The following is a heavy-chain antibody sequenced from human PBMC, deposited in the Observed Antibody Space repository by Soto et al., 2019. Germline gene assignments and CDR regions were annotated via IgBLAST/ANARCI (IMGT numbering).Heavy chain of an antibody. CDR1: GFTFSSYG. CDR3: TKDQAYYYYGMDV. CDR2: ISYDGSNK. J-gene: IGHJ6*02. Sequence: PGGSLRLSCAASGFTFSSYGMHWVRQAPGKGLEWVAVISYDGSNKYYAESVKGRFTISRDNSKNTLYLQMNSLRAEDTAVYYCTKDQAYYYYGMDVWGQGTTVTVSS. V-gene: IGHV3-30*18.